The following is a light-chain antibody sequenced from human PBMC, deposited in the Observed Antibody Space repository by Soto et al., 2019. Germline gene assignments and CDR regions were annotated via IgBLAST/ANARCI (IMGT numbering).Light chain of an antibody. J-gene: IGKJ2*01. CDR2: AAS. CDR3: QQSYSTRGYT. Sequence: DIQMTQSPSSLSASVGDRVTITCRASQSISSYLNWYQQKPGKAPKLLIYAASSLQSGVPSRFSGSGSGTDFPLTISSLQPEDFATYYCQQSYSTRGYTFGQGTKXE. CDR1: QSISSY. V-gene: IGKV1-39*01.